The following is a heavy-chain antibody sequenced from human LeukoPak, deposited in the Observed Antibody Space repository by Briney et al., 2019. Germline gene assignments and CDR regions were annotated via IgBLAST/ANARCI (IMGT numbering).Heavy chain of an antibody. D-gene: IGHD3-3*01. J-gene: IGHJ4*02. Sequence: GGSLRLSCAASGFTVSGNYMSWVRQAPGKGLEWVSVIYSGGSTYYADSVKGRFTISRDNSKNTLYLQMNSLRAEDTAVYYCARSSNYDFWSGYFDYWGQGTLVTVSS. CDR3: ARSSNYDFWSGYFDY. V-gene: IGHV3-53*01. CDR1: GFTVSGNY. CDR2: IYSGGST.